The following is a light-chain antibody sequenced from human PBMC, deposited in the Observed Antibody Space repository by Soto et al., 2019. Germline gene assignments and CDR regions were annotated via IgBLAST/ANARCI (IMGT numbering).Light chain of an antibody. CDR1: SSNIGAGYD. CDR2: GNS. V-gene: IGLV1-40*01. Sequence: QSVLTKPPSGSGAPGQRGTITCTGSSSNIGAGYDVHWYQQLPGTAPKLLIYGNSNRPSGVPDRFSGSKSGTSASLAITGLQAEDEADYYCQSYDSSLSGSFVFGTGTKVTVL. CDR3: QSYDSSLSGSFV. J-gene: IGLJ1*01.